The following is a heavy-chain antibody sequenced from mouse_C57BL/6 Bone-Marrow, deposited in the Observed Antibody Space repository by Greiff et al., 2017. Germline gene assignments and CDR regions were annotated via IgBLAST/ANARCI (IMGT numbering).Heavy chain of an antibody. J-gene: IGHJ2*01. CDR2: IHPTSGST. CDR3: ASDYYSNYGGNY. CDR1: GYTFTSYW. D-gene: IGHD2-5*01. V-gene: IGHV1-64*01. Sequence: VQLQQPGAELVKPGASVKLSCKASGYTFTSYWMHWVKQRPGQGLEWIGMIHPTSGSTNYNEKFKSKATLTVDKSSSTAYMQLSSLTSEDSAVYYCASDYYSNYGGNYWGQGTTLTVSS.